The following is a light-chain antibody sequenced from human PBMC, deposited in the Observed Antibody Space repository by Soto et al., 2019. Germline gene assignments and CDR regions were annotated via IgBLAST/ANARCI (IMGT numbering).Light chain of an antibody. J-gene: IGKJ1*01. Sequence: EIVLTQSPGTLSLSPGERSTLSCMAGQSVSSRYLVWHPQNAGKAPWVVIYGAFHRAGGIPERCSGSGSGTDYTLTISRLEPEDFEVYYCQQYGSSPRTFGQGTKVDIK. CDR1: QSVSSRY. V-gene: IGKV3-20*01. CDR2: GAF. CDR3: QQYGSSPRT.